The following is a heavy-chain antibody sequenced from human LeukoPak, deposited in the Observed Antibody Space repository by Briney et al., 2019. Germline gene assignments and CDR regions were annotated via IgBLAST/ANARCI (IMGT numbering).Heavy chain of an antibody. V-gene: IGHV1-2*02. Sequence: SVKVSCKATGYTFTVFYMHWVRRAPGQGREWRGWNNPDSGGTNYAQKFQGRVTMTRDTSISTAYMELSRLRSDDTAVYYCARRSDYYYDSSGVGTYYFDYWGQGTLVTVSS. J-gene: IGHJ4*02. CDR2: NNPDSGGT. CDR1: GYTFTVFY. CDR3: ARRSDYYYDSSGVGTYYFDY. D-gene: IGHD3-22*01.